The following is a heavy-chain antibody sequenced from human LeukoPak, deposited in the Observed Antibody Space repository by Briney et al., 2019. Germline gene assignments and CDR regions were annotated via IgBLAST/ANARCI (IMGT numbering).Heavy chain of an antibody. D-gene: IGHD3-10*01. CDR3: ARDRGSHLVFDP. V-gene: IGHV4-59*01. CDR1: GGSISSYY. Sequence: SETLSLTCTVSGGSISSYYWSWIRQPPGKGLEWIGYIYYSGSTSYNPSLKSRVTISVDTSKNQFSLKLSSVTAADTAVYYCARDRGSHLVFDPWGQGTLVTVSS. J-gene: IGHJ5*02. CDR2: IYYSGST.